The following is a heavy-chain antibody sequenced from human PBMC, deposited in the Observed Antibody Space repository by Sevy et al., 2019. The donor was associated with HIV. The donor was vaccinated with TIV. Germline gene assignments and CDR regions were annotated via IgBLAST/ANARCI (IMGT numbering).Heavy chain of an antibody. V-gene: IGHV1-46*03. CDR3: AREGSSSSKGNWFDP. CDR2: INPSGGST. Sequence: ASVKVSCKASGYTFTSYYMHWVRQAPGQGLEWMGIINPSGGSTSYAQKFQGRVTMTRDTSTSTVYMELSSLRSEDTAVDYCAREGSSSSKGNWFDPWGQGTLVTVSS. J-gene: IGHJ5*02. CDR1: GYTFTSYY. D-gene: IGHD6-6*01.